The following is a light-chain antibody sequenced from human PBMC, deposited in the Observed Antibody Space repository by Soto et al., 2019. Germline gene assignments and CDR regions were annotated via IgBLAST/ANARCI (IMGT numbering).Light chain of an antibody. CDR3: QVWDSSSAV. V-gene: IGLV3-21*04. J-gene: IGLJ7*01. CDR2: YDS. Sequence: SYELTQPPSVSVVPGKTARITCGGNNIRTKSVHWYQQKPGQAPVLVIYYDSDRPSGIPERFSGSNSGNTATLTISRVEAGDEADYYCQVWDSSSAVFGGGTQLTVL. CDR1: NIRTKS.